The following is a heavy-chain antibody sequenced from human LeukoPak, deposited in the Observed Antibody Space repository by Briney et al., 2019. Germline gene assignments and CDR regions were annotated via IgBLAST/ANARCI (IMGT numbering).Heavy chain of an antibody. V-gene: IGHV4-34*01. D-gene: IGHD3-10*01. CDR3: ARGVDYYGV. CDR2: INHSGGT. CDR1: GGSFSGYS. Sequence: PSETLSLTCSVYGGSFSGYSWNWIRQPPVKGLEWIGEINHSGGTNYNPSLKSRVTISVDTSKKQFSLKLSSVTAADTAVYYCARGVDYYGVWGQGTLVTVSS. J-gene: IGHJ4*02.